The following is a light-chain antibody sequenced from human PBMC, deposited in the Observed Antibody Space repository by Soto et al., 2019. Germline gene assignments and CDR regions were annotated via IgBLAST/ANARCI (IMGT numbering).Light chain of an antibody. CDR1: QRISSF. V-gene: IGKV1-39*01. CDR2: AAF. CDR3: QQSYSTPFT. J-gene: IGKJ5*01. Sequence: DIQMTQSPSSLSASVGDRVSITCRASQRISSFLNWYQQKPGKAPKXLIFAAFSLQSGVPSRFSGSGSGTDLTITISSLQPEDFETYYCQQSYSTPFTFGQGTRLEIK.